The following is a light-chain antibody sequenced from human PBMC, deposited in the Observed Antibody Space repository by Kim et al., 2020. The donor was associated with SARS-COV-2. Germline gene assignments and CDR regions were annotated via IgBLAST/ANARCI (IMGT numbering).Light chain of an antibody. V-gene: IGLV2-18*02. J-gene: IGLJ2*01. CDR2: EVS. Sequence: QSALTQPPSVSGSPGQSVTISCTGTSSDVGSYNRVSWYQQPPGTAPKLMIYEVSNRPSGVPDRFSGSKSGNTASLTISGLQAEEEADYYCSSYTSNSTVVFGGGTQLTVL. CDR1: SSDVGSYNR. CDR3: SSYTSNSTVV.